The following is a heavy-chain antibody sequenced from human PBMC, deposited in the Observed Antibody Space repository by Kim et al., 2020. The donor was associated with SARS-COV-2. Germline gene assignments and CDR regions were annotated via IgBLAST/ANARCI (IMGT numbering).Heavy chain of an antibody. Sequence: EGSLRLSCAASGFTFSSYWMTWVRQAPGKGLEWVANIKQDGNQKYYVDSVKGRFTISRDNAKNSLYLQMNSLRAEDTAVYYCARDGDLYSSGKDAFDIWG. V-gene: IGHV3-7*01. CDR2: IKQDGNQK. CDR3: ARDGDLYSSGKDAFDI. J-gene: IGHJ3*02. CDR1: GFTFSSYW. D-gene: IGHD6-19*01.